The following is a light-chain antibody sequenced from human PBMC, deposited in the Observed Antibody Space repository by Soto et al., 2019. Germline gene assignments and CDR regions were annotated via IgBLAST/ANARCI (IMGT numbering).Light chain of an antibody. CDR1: QSVSSSY. J-gene: IGKJ4*01. V-gene: IGKV3-20*01. CDR3: QQYGSSPLT. Sequence: EIVLTQSPGTLSLSPGERATLSCRASQSVSSSYLAWYQQKPGQAPRLLIYDASSRATGIPDRFSGSGSGRDFTLTISRLEPEDFAVYYCQQYGSSPLTFGGRTKVEIK. CDR2: DAS.